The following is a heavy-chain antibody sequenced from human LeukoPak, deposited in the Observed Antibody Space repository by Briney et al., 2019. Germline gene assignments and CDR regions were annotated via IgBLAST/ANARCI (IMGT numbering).Heavy chain of an antibody. CDR2: IYYSGST. J-gene: IGHJ4*02. V-gene: IGHV4-39*01. CDR1: GGSISSSSYY. Sequence: PSETLSLTCTVSGGSISSSSYYWGWIRQPPGNGLEWIGSIYYSGSTYYNPSLKSRVTISVDTSKNQFSLKLSSVTAADTAVYYCARHRYYYDSSGYFLWGQGTLVTVSS. CDR3: ARHRYYYDSSGYFL. D-gene: IGHD3-22*01.